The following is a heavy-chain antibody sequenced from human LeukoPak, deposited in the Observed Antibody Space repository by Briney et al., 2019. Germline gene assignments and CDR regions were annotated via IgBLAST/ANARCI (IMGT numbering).Heavy chain of an antibody. CDR3: AKATIRYTVTDAFDI. Sequence: GGSLRLSCAASGFTFSSYGMHWVRQAPGKGLEWVAFIRYDGSNKYYADSVKGRFTISRDNSTNTLYLQMNSLRAEDTAVYYCAKATIRYTVTDAFDIWGQGTTVTVSS. D-gene: IGHD4-17*01. V-gene: IGHV3-30*02. CDR2: IRYDGSNK. J-gene: IGHJ3*02. CDR1: GFTFSSYG.